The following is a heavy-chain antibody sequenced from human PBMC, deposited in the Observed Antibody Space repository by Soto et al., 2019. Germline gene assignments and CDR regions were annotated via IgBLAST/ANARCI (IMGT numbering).Heavy chain of an antibody. CDR1: GFTFSNYG. V-gene: IGHV3-30*18. D-gene: IGHD6-19*01. CDR2: ISADGSNK. J-gene: IGHJ6*02. Sequence: QVKLVESGGGVVQPGRSLRFSCAASGFTFSNYGMHWVRQAPGKGLEWVAVISADGSNKFYVDSVKGRFTISRDNSKNTVYLQMNSLRVEDTAVYYCAKDRGSGWNYYGLDAWGQGTTVTVSS. CDR3: AKDRGSGWNYYGLDA.